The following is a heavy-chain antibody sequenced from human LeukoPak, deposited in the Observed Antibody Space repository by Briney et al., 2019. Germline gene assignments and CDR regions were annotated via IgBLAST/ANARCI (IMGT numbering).Heavy chain of an antibody. CDR1: GGSISSGSYY. CDR2: IYTSGST. D-gene: IGHD3-10*01. CDR3: AREGRFGEGVDY. V-gene: IGHV4-61*02. J-gene: IGHJ4*02. Sequence: SETLSLTCTVSGGSISSGSYYWSWIRQPAGKGLEWIGRIYTSGSTNYNPSLKSRVTISVDTSKNQFSLKLSSVTAADTAVYCCAREGRFGEGVDYWGQGTLVTVSS.